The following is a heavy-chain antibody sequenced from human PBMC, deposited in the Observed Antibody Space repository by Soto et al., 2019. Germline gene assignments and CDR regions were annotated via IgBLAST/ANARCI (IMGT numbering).Heavy chain of an antibody. J-gene: IGHJ4*02. Sequence: QVQLQESGPGLVKPSQTLSLTCTVSGGSISSGDYYWSWIRQPPGKGLEWIGYIYYSGSTYYNPSLKSRVTXSXDXXKNQFFLKLSSVTAADTAVYYCARVGGFGATTIDYWGQGTLVTVSS. CDR3: ARVGGFGATTIDY. CDR2: IYYSGST. D-gene: IGHD3-10*01. V-gene: IGHV4-30-4*01. CDR1: GGSISSGDYY.